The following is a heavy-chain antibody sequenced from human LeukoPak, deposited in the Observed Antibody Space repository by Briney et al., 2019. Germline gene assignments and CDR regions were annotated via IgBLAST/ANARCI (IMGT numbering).Heavy chain of an antibody. J-gene: IGHJ4*02. CDR3: TTARLTTVTIDY. CDR1: GFTFSNAW. CDR2: IKSKTDGGTT. D-gene: IGHD4-17*01. V-gene: IGHV3-15*01. Sequence: GGSLRLSRAASGFTFSNAWMSWVRQAPGKGLEWVGRIKSKTDGGTTDYAAPVKGRFTISRDDSKNTLYLQMNSLKTEDTAVYYCTTARLTTVTIDYWGQGTLVTVSS.